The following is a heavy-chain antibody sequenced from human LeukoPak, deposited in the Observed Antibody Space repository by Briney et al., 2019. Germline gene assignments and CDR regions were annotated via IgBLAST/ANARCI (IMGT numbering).Heavy chain of an antibody. J-gene: IGHJ5*02. CDR1: GFLFRSFT. D-gene: IGHD2-15*01. Sequence: PGGSLRLSCEASGFLFRSFTMGWVRQAPGKGLEWVSSISGSGDGTHYADTVKGRFTISRDNSKTTSYLQMRSLRADDTAVYYCARDTISCTGGTCYENWLDPWGQGTLVTVSS. CDR3: ARDTISCTGGTCYENWLDP. CDR2: ISGSGDGT. V-gene: IGHV3-23*01.